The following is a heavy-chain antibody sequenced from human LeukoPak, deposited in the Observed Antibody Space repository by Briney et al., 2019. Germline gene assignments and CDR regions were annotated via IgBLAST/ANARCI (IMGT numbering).Heavy chain of an antibody. CDR3: AKGSFYYDSSDYYLIY. CDR2: IRYDGSNK. J-gene: IGHJ4*02. CDR1: GFTFSSHA. D-gene: IGHD3-22*01. Sequence: GGSLRLSCVASGFTFSSHAMHWVRQAPGKGLEWVAFIRYDGSNKYYADSVKGRFTISRDNSKSTLYLQMNSLRTDDTAVYYCAKGSFYYDSSDYYLIYWGQGTLVPVSS. V-gene: IGHV3-30*02.